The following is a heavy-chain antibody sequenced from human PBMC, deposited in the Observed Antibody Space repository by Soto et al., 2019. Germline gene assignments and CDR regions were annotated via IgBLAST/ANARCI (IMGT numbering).Heavy chain of an antibody. CDR3: ARVRPPPSSTVATYYFDY. D-gene: IGHD5-12*01. CDR2: IYYSGTT. J-gene: IGHJ4*02. Sequence: SETLSLTCTVSGASVNYGGYYWGWVRQRPGKGLEWIAYIYYSGTTSFNPSLRSRLSISVDTSKNQFSLRLTSVTVADTAVYFCARVRPPPSSTVATYYFDYWGRGTLVTVSS. CDR1: GASVNYGGYY. V-gene: IGHV4-31*03.